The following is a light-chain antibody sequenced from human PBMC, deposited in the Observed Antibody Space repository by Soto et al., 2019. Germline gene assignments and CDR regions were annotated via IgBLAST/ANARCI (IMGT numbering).Light chain of an antibody. V-gene: IGKV3-20*01. CDR3: QRYGG. CDR2: SAS. Sequence: EIVLTQSPGTLSLSPGARATLSCRASQSVSSSYLAWYQQKPGQAPRLLIYSASSRATGIPDRFSGSGSGTDFTLTISRLEPEDFAVYYCQRYGGFGQGTKVDIK. CDR1: QSVSSSY. J-gene: IGKJ1*01.